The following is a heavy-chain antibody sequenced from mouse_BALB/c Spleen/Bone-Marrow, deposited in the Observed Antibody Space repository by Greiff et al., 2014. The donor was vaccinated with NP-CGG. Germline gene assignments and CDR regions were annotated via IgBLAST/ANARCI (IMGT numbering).Heavy chain of an antibody. Sequence: VQLQQSGAELVRPGASVKLSCKTSGYIFTSYWIHWVKQRPGQGLEWIARTYPGTGSTYYNEKFKGKATLTEDKSSSTAYMQLSSMKSEDAAVYFCARTVNPAMDYWGQGTSVTVSS. J-gene: IGHJ4*01. CDR1: GYIFTSYW. CDR3: ARTVNPAMDY. CDR2: TYPGTGST. V-gene: IGHV1S132*01.